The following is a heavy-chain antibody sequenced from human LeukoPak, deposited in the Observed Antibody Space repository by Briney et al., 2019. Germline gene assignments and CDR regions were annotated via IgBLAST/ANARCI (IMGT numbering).Heavy chain of an antibody. D-gene: IGHD3-9*01. CDR2: ISGSGGTT. V-gene: IGHV3-23*01. J-gene: IGHJ4*02. Sequence: GGSLRLSCAASGLSFSNYPMSWVRQAPGKGLEWVSTISGSGGTTHYADSVKGRFTFSRDNSKNTLYLQMNSLRAEDTAVYYCAKDRKRPYDILTGYYRYFDYWGQGTLVTVSS. CDR3: AKDRKRPYDILTGYYRYFDY. CDR1: GLSFSNYP.